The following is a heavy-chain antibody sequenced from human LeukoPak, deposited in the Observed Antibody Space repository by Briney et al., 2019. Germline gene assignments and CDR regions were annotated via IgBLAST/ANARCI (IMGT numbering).Heavy chain of an antibody. D-gene: IGHD5-24*01. Sequence: GGSLRLSCAASGFTFSSYAMSWVRQAPGKGLEWVSSISGNGRSTFYADSVKGRFTISRDDSKNTLYLQMTSSRDNSKNTLYLQMNSLRAEDTAVYYCARDGGRETRGRGLQLLWDYWGQGTLVTVSS. CDR2: ISGNGRST. J-gene: IGHJ4*02. CDR3: QMNSLRAEDTAVYYCARDGGRETRGRGLQLLWDY. V-gene: IGHV3-23*01. CDR1: GFTFSSYA.